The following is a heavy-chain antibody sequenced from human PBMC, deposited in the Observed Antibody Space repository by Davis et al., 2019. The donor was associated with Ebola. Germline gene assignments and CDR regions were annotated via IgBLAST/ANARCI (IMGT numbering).Heavy chain of an antibody. D-gene: IGHD3-22*01. Sequence: GGSLRLSCAASGFSLSDSWMSWVRQAPGKGLEWVANINEGGSQTYYVDPVKGRFTISRDNAKNSLYLQMNSLRAEDTAVYYCARDHYYDSSGYDDIWGQGTMVTVSS. V-gene: IGHV3-7*01. J-gene: IGHJ3*02. CDR1: GFSLSDSW. CDR3: ARDHYYDSSGYDDI. CDR2: INEGGSQT.